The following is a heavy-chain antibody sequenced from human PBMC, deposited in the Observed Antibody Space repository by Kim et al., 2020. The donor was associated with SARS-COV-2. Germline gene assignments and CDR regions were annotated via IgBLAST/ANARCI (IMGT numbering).Heavy chain of an antibody. CDR1: GYSFTSYW. Sequence: GESLKISCKGSGYSFTSYWISWVRQMPGKGLEWMGRIDPSDSYTNYSPSFQGHVTSSADKSISTAYLQWSSLKASDTATYYCARLSGSGSYYYYYYGMDVWGQGTTVTVSS. D-gene: IGHD3-10*01. CDR3: ARLSGSGSYYYYYYGMDV. CDR2: IDPSDSYT. V-gene: IGHV5-10-1*01. J-gene: IGHJ6*02.